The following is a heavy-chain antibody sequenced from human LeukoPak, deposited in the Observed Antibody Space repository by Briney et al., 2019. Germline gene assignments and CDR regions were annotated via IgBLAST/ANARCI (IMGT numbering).Heavy chain of an antibody. CDR3: TSLKDIVGATVDY. CDR2: IYYSGST. V-gene: IGHV4-59*01. Sequence: SETLSLTCTVSDGSISSYYWSWIRQPPGKGLEWIGYIYYSGSTNYNPSLKSRVTISVDTSKNQFSLKLSSVTAADTAVYYCTSLKDIVGATVDYWGQGTLVTVSS. J-gene: IGHJ4*02. D-gene: IGHD1-26*01. CDR1: DGSISSYY.